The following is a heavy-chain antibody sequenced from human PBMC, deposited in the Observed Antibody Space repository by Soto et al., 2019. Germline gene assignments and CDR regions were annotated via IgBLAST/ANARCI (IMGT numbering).Heavy chain of an antibody. J-gene: IGHJ6*03. D-gene: IGHD1-1*01. CDR3: ARDRLERMYYYYYMDV. Sequence: APVKASSKASGYTFTSYAMHWVRQAPGQRLEWMGWINAGNGNTKYSQKFQGRVTITRDTSASTAYMELSSLRSEDTAVYYCARDRLERMYYYYYMDVWGKVTTVTVSS. CDR2: INAGNGNT. CDR1: GYTFTSYA. V-gene: IGHV1-3*01.